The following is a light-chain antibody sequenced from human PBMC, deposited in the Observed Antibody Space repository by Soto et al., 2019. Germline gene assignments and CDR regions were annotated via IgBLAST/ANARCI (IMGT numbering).Light chain of an antibody. CDR2: EVN. J-gene: IGLJ1*01. CDR1: NSDVGGYNY. CDR3: SSYAGSNWYV. V-gene: IGLV2-8*02. Sequence: SERTQPPSASRSPGQSVTITCTGTNSDVGGYNYVSWYQQYPGKAPKLIIYEVNERPSGVPDRFSGSKSGNTASLTVSGLQTADEADYYCSSYAGSNWYVFGTGTKVTVL.